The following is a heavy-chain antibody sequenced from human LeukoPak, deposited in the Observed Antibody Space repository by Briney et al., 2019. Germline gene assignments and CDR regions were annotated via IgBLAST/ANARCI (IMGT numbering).Heavy chain of an antibody. J-gene: IGHJ4*02. V-gene: IGHV4-30-4*01. D-gene: IGHD3-10*01. CDR2: IYYSGST. CDR3: ASDDGSGRIDY. CDR1: GGSISSGGYY. Sequence: PAQTLTFTCTVSGGSISSGGYYWSWIRQPPGKGLEWIGYIYYSGSTYYNPSLKSRVTISVDTSKNQFSLKLSSVTAADTAVYYCASDDGSGRIDYWGQGTLVTVSS.